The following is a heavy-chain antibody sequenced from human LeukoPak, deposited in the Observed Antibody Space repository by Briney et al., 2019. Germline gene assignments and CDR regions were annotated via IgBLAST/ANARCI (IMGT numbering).Heavy chain of an antibody. Sequence: ASVKVSCKASGYTFTGYYMHWVRQAPGQGLERMGWINPNSGGTNYAQKFQGRVTMTRDTSISTAYVELSRLRSDDTAVYYCARAYGSGSFPPDYWGQGTLVTVSS. CDR2: INPNSGGT. D-gene: IGHD3-10*01. J-gene: IGHJ4*02. CDR3: ARAYGSGSFPPDY. CDR1: GYTFTGYY. V-gene: IGHV1-2*02.